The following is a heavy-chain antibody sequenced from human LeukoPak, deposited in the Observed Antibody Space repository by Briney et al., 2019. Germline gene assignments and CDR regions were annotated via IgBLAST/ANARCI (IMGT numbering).Heavy chain of an antibody. J-gene: IGHJ4*02. D-gene: IGHD6-19*01. CDR1: GGSISSTTYY. CDR3: ATQVAGGPLDY. CDR2: IYYTGRT. Sequence: PSETLSLTCAVSGGSISSTTYYWAWIRQPPGKVLEWIGSIYYTGRTHYIPSLKSRVTISLDTSKNQFSLSLSSVTAADTAVYYCATQVAGGPLDYWGQGTLVTVSS. V-gene: IGHV4-39*01.